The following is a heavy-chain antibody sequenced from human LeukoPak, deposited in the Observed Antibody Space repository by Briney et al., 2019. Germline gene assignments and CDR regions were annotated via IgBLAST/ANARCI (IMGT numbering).Heavy chain of an antibody. CDR2: ISSSSSYI. J-gene: IGHJ4*02. Sequence: GGSLRLSCAASGFTFSSYEMNWVRQAPGKGLEWVSSISSSSSYIYYADSVKGRFTISRDNAKNSLYLQMNSLRAEDTAVYYCARSLGVRGVIIYYFDYWGQGTLVTVSS. V-gene: IGHV3-21*01. D-gene: IGHD3-10*01. CDR1: GFTFSSYE. CDR3: ARSLGVRGVIIYYFDY.